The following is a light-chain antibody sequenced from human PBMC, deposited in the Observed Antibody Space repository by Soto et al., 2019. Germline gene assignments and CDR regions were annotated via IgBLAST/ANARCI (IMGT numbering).Light chain of an antibody. CDR1: QSVSSIY. CDR2: GAS. Sequence: DMVLTQSPGTLSLCPGERATLSCRASQSVSSIYLAWYQQKPGQAPRLLIYGASNRATGIPDRFSGGGSGTDFTLTISRLEPEDFAVYYCQQYDNSPLTFGGGTKVDIK. CDR3: QQYDNSPLT. V-gene: IGKV3-20*01. J-gene: IGKJ4*01.